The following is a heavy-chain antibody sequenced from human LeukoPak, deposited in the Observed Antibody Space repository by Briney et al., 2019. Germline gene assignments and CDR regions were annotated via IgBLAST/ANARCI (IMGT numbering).Heavy chain of an antibody. CDR1: GLTFNNYA. CDR3: ARRSLSSTALDY. CDR2: ISDSGGNT. J-gene: IGHJ4*02. V-gene: IGHV3-23*01. Sequence: PGGSLRLSCAASGLTFNNYALSWVRQAPGKGLEWVSAISDSGGNTYYADSVKGRFTISRDNYKNTQYLQMNSLRAEDTAVYFCARRSLSSTALDYWGQGTLVTVSS. D-gene: IGHD2-21*02.